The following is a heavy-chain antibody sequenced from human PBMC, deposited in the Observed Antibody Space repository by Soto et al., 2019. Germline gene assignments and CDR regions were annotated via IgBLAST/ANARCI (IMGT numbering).Heavy chain of an antibody. V-gene: IGHV3-73*01. J-gene: IGHJ4*02. CDR2: IRDRAYNYAT. Sequence: EVLLVESGGGLVQPGGSLKLSCEASGFVFKDSSIHWVRQASGKGLEWVGRIRDRAYNYATAYAASVKGRFTNSRDDSNNKAYLQMDSLKTEDTAIYYCTRLISAAQDYWGQGTLVTVSS. CDR1: GFVFKDSS. CDR3: TRLISAAQDY. D-gene: IGHD3-10*01.